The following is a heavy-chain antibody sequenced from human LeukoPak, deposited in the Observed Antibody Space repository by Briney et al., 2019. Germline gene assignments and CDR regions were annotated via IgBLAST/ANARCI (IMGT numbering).Heavy chain of an antibody. Sequence: GGSLRLSCAASGFTFSSYWMSWVRQAPGKGLEWVANIKQDGSEEYYVDSVRGRFTISRDNAKNSLYLQMNSLRAEDTAVYYCARVGVVVQYYYFQYYMDVWGKGTTVTVSS. CDR2: IKQDGSEE. CDR3: ARVGVVVQYYYFQYYMDV. CDR1: GFTFSSYW. D-gene: IGHD2-15*01. V-gene: IGHV3-7*04. J-gene: IGHJ6*03.